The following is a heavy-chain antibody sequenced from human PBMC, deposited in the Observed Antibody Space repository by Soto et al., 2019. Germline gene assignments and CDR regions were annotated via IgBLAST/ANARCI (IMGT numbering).Heavy chain of an antibody. J-gene: IGHJ5*02. CDR1: GLSLSNAKLG. V-gene: IGHV2-26*01. CDR3: ALIKDCSRTDCFFASFDP. D-gene: IGHD2-2*01. Sequence: GSGPTLVNPTETLTLTCTVSGLSLSNAKLGVSWIRQPPGKALEWLAHIFSNDDKSYSTSLDRRLTISKDTSKSQVVLTMTNLDPVDSGTYYCALIKDCSRTDCFFASFDPWGQGTLVTVSS. CDR2: IFSNDDK.